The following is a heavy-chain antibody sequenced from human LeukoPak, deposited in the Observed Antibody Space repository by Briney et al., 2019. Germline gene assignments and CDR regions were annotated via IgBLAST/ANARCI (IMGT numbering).Heavy chain of an antibody. CDR2: ISNDASNI. Sequence: GGSLRLSCAASGFTFSSYGMSWVRQAPGKGLEWMAVISNDASNIYYADSVKGRFTISRDNSKNTVFLQMTNLRPEDTAVYYCAKRGFDPSDYYMDVWGNGTTVTVSS. J-gene: IGHJ6*03. CDR1: GFTFSSYG. CDR3: AKRGFDPSDYYMDV. D-gene: IGHD3-9*01. V-gene: IGHV3-30*18.